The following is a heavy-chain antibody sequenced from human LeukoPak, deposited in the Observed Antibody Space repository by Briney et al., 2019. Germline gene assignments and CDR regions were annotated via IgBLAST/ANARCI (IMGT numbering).Heavy chain of an antibody. D-gene: IGHD6-13*01. V-gene: IGHV1-69*01. CDR3: ARDLSPLKLVGGVDAFDI. Sequence: GSSVKVSCEASGGTFISYAISWVRQAPGQGLEWMGGIIPIFGTANYAQKFQGRVTITADESTSTAYMELSSLRSEDTAVYYCARDLSPLKLVGGVDAFDIWGQGTMVTVSS. J-gene: IGHJ3*02. CDR1: GGTFISYA. CDR2: IIPIFGTA.